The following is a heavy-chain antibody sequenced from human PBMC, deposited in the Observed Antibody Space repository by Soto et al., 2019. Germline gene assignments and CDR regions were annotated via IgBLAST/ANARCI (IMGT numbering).Heavy chain of an antibody. CDR1: GFTFSSYS. CDR2: ISSSSSTI. D-gene: IGHD6-13*01. Sequence: GGSLRLSCAASGFTFSSYSMNWVRQAPGKGLEWVSYISSSSSTIYYADSVKGRFTISRDNAKNSLYLQMNSLRAEDTAVYYCAIAAADPREATESATPGYWGQGTLVTVSS. V-gene: IGHV3-48*01. CDR3: AIAAADPREATESATPGY. J-gene: IGHJ4*02.